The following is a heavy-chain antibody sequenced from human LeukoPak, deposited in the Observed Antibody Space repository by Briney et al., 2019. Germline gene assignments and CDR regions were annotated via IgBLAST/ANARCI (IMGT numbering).Heavy chain of an antibody. Sequence: PGGSLRLSCAASGFTFSSYSMNWVRQAPGKGLEWVSYISSGSSTIYYADSVKGRFTISRDNAKNSLYLQMNSLRAEDTAVYYCARGRQPLDYWGQGTLVTVSS. CDR3: ARGRQPLDY. CDR1: GFTFSSYS. V-gene: IGHV3-48*01. D-gene: IGHD6-13*01. CDR2: ISSGSSTI. J-gene: IGHJ4*02.